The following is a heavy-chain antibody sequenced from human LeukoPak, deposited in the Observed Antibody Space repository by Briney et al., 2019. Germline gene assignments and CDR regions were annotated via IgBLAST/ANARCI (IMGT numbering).Heavy chain of an antibody. CDR3: ARQLGYCSRGTCYFDY. Sequence: GGSLRLSCAASGFTFSSYAMSWVRQAPGKGLEWVSAINGDGDNAYSADSVKGRFAISGDRSKNTLYLQINSLRADDTAIYYCARQLGYCSRGTCYFDYWGQGTLVTVSS. D-gene: IGHD2-15*01. J-gene: IGHJ4*03. V-gene: IGHV3-23*01. CDR2: INGDGDNA. CDR1: GFTFSSYA.